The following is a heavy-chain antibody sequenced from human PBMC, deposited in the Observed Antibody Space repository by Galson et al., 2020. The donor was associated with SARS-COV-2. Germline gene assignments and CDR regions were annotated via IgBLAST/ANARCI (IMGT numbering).Heavy chain of an antibody. J-gene: IGHJ6*02. D-gene: IGHD6-13*01. CDR2: INHSGST. V-gene: IGHV4-34*01. Sequence: SETLSLTCAVYGGSFSGYYWSWIRQPPGKGLEWIGEINHSGSTNYNPSLKSRVTISVDTSKNQFPLKRSSVTAADTAVYYCARASIAAAGIGGYYYYGMDVWGQGTTVTVSS. CDR3: ARASIAAAGIGGYYYYGMDV. CDR1: GGSFSGYY.